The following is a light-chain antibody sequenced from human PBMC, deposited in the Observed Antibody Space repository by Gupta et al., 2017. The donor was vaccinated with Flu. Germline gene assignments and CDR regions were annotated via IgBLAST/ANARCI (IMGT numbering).Light chain of an antibody. CDR2: EDR. Sequence: SYVLPQPPSVSVAPGQTASLTCGGNNIGSKTVHWYQQRPGQAPVLVVYEDRDRPSGIPERFSGSNSGNPATLSITSFEAGEEADYYWNAWDSSRAHGVFGGGTKLSVL. J-gene: IGLJ3*02. CDR3: NAWDSSRAHGV. V-gene: IGLV3-21*02. CDR1: NIGSKT.